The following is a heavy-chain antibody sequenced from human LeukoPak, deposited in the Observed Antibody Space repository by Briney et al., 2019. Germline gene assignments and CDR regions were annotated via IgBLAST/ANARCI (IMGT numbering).Heavy chain of an antibody. Sequence: GGSLRLSCAASGFTVSSNYMSWVRQAPGKGLEWVSVIYSGGSTYYADSVEGRFTISRDNSKNTLYLQMNSLRAEDTAVYYCASVDDYYYGMDVWGQGTTVTVSS. J-gene: IGHJ6*02. CDR3: ASVDDYYYGMDV. V-gene: IGHV3-66*02. D-gene: IGHD5-12*01. CDR2: IYSGGST. CDR1: GFTVSSNY.